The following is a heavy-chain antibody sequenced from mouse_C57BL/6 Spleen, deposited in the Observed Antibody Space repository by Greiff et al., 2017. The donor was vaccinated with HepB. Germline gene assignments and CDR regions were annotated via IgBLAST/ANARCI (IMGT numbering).Heavy chain of an antibody. CDR2: INPSSGYT. CDR3: ARGAIYDGYGGYFDV. D-gene: IGHD2-3*01. V-gene: IGHV1-4*01. J-gene: IGHJ1*03. Sequence: VQLVESGAELARPGASVKMSCKASGYTFTSYTMHWVKQRPGQGLEWIGYINPSSGYTKYNQKFKDKATLTADKSSSTAYMQLSSLTSEDSAVYYCARGAIYDGYGGYFDVWGTGTTVTVSS. CDR1: GYTFTSYT.